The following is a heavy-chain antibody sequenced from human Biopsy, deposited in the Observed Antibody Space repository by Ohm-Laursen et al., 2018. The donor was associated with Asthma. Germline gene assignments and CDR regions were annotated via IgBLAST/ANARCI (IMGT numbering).Heavy chain of an antibody. CDR1: GFTFSSYS. D-gene: IGHD2-21*01. J-gene: IGHJ4*02. CDR3: VKDLSGGYYYFDY. CDR2: IATDGSNK. Sequence: SLRLSCSASGFTFSSYSMHWVRQAPGRGPEYVSTIATDGSNKFYADSVKGRFTVPRDNSKHTLYLHMTGLRADDTGVYYCVKDLSGGYYYFDYWGQGAQVTVSS. V-gene: IGHV3-64D*08.